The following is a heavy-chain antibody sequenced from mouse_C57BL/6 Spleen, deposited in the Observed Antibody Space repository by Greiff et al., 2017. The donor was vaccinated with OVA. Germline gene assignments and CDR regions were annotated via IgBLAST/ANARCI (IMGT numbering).Heavy chain of an antibody. V-gene: IGHV1-82*01. Sequence: QVQLQQSGPELVKPGASVKISCKASGYAFSSSWMNWVKQRPGKGLEWIGRIYPGDGDSKYNGKFKGKATLTANKSTSTAYMQLSSLTSEDSAVYFCARGEGSGYVFYFDYWGQGTTLTVSS. CDR1: GYAFSSSW. CDR3: ARGEGSGYVFYFDY. J-gene: IGHJ2*01. D-gene: IGHD3-2*02. CDR2: IYPGDGDS.